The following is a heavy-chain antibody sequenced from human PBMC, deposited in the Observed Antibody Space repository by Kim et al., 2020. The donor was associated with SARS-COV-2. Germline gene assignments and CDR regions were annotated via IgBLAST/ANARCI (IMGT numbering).Heavy chain of an antibody. CDR1: GFTFDDYA. J-gene: IGHJ6*02. CDR2: ISWNSGSI. CDR3: AKDGFGRYFDWFQPTAYYYYYYGMDV. Sequence: GGSLRLSCAASGFTFDDYAMHWVRQAPGKGLEWVSGISWNSGSIGYADSVKGRFTISRDNAKNSLYLQMNSLRAEDTALYYCAKDGFGRYFDWFQPTAYYYYYYGMDVWGQGTTVTVSS. V-gene: IGHV3-9*01. D-gene: IGHD3-9*01.